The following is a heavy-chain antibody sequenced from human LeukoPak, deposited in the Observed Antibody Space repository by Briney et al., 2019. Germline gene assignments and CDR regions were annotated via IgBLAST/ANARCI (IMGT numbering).Heavy chain of an antibody. CDR2: INTGETT. D-gene: IGHD3-16*01. CDR1: GFTFTSHA. CDR3: TRGSFDM. Sequence: GGSLRLSCAAAGFTFTSHAMSWVRQAPGKGLEWVSNINTGETTLYSDSVKGRFTISRDFFNNTLFLQMTSLRDEDTAVYYCTRGSFDMWGPGTMVTVS. J-gene: IGHJ3*02. V-gene: IGHV3-23*01.